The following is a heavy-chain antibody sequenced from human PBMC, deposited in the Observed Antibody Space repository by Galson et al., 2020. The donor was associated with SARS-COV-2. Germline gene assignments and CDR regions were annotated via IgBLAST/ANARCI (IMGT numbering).Heavy chain of an antibody. CDR3: ARDGTYYDILTGYLPSNFYYYYHYGLDV. Sequence: GGSLRLSCAASGFTFSSYGMHWVRQAPGKGLEWVAVIWYDGSNKYYADSVKGRFTISRDNSKNTLYLQMNSLRAEDTAVYYCARDGTYYDILTGYLPSNFYYYYHYGLDVWGQGTTVTVSS. V-gene: IGHV3-33*01. D-gene: IGHD3-9*01. CDR2: IWYDGSNK. J-gene: IGHJ6*02. CDR1: GFTFSSYG.